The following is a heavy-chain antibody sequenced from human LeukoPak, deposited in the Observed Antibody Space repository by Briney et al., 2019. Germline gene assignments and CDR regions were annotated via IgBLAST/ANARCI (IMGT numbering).Heavy chain of an antibody. D-gene: IGHD6-19*01. CDR1: GGSISSYY. Sequence: SETLSLTCTVSGGSISSYYWSWIRQPPGKGLEWIGYIYYSGSTNYNPSLKSRVTISVDTSKNQFSLKLSSVTAADTAVYYCAKASSGWYRRDYYYYMDVWGKGTTVTVSS. J-gene: IGHJ6*03. V-gene: IGHV4-59*01. CDR2: IYYSGST. CDR3: AKASSGWYRRDYYYYMDV.